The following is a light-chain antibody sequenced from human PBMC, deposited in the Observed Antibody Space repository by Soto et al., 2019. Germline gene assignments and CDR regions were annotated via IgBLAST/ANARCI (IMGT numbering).Light chain of an antibody. J-gene: IGKJ4*01. CDR3: QQYCASLT. Sequence: EIVLTQYPGTLSLSPGERATLSCKTSQSVTNNYVAWYQQKPGQAPRLLIYVTSSRATGIPDRFSGSGSGTAFTLTISNLEPEDFAVYYCQQYCASLTFGGGTKVEI. CDR1: QSVTNNY. V-gene: IGKV3-20*01. CDR2: VTS.